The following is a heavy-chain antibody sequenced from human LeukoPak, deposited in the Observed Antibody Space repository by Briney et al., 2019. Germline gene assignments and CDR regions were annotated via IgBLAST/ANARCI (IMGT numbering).Heavy chain of an antibody. CDR1: GYTFNAHY. CDR3: ARDRTDYYDSSGYYPNWFDP. CDR2: ISPNNGGT. D-gene: IGHD3-22*01. J-gene: IGHJ5*02. V-gene: IGHV1-2*02. Sequence: ASVKVSCKASGYTFNAHYIHWVQQAPGQGLEWMGWISPNNGGTNYAQKFQGRVTMIRDTTITTVYMELNKLRSDDTAVYYCARDRTDYYDSSGYYPNWFDPWGQGTLVTVSS.